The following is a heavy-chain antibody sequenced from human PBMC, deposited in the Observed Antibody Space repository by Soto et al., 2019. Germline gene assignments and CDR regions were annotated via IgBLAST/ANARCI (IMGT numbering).Heavy chain of an antibody. CDR2: IYYSGST. J-gene: IGHJ4*02. Sequence: PSETLSLTCTVSGGSISSYYWSWIRQPPGKGLEWIGYIYYSGSTNYNPSLKSRVTISVDTSKNQFSLKLSSVTAADTAVYYCARERPEASFDYWGQGTLVTVSS. V-gene: IGHV4-59*01. CDR1: GGSISSYY. CDR3: ARERPEASFDY.